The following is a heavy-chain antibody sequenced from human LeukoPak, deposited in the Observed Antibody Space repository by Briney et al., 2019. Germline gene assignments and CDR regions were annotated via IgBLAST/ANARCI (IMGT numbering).Heavy chain of an antibody. CDR1: GGTFSSYA. D-gene: IGHD5-18*01. Sequence: SVKVSCKASGGTFSSYAISWVRQAPGQGLEWMGGIILIFGTANYAQKFQGRVTITADESTSTAYMELSSLRSEDTAVYYCASPGGGGYSYGPLYYFDYWGQGTLVTVSS. V-gene: IGHV1-69*01. CDR3: ASPGGGGYSYGPLYYFDY. J-gene: IGHJ4*02. CDR2: IILIFGTA.